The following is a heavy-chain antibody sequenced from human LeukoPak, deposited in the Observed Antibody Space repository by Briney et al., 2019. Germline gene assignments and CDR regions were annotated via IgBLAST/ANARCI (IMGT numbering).Heavy chain of an antibody. CDR3: AKDYGIAVAGHDY. CDR1: GFTFSSYG. Sequence: PGGSLRLSCAASGFTFSSYGMHWVRQAPGKGLEWVAVIWYDGSNKYYADSVKGRFTISRGNSKNTLYLQMNSLRAEDTAVYYCAKDYGIAVAGHDYWGQGTLVTVSS. V-gene: IGHV3-33*06. CDR2: IWYDGSNK. J-gene: IGHJ4*02. D-gene: IGHD6-19*01.